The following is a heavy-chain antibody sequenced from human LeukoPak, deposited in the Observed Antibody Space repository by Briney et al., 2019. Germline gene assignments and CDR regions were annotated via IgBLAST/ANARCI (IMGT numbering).Heavy chain of an antibody. CDR2: IYTSGST. J-gene: IGHJ3*02. CDR3: ARDPSPIAFDI. Sequence: SETLSLTCTVSGGSISSYYWSWIRQPAGKGLEWIGRIYTSGSTNYNPSLKSRVTMSVDTSKNQFSLKLRAVTAAYTAVYYCARDPSPIAFDIWGQGTMVTFSS. V-gene: IGHV4-4*07. CDR1: GGSISSYY.